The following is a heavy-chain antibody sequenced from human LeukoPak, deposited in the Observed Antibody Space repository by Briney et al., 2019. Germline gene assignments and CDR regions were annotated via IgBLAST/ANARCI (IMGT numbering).Heavy chain of an antibody. J-gene: IGHJ4*02. Sequence: GGSLRLSCAASGFTFSSYAMSWVRQAPGKGLEWVSAISGSGGSTYYADSVKGRFTISRDNAKNSLYVQMNSLRAEDTALYYCARGRYCSRTTCYYFDYWGQGTLVTVSS. CDR3: ARGRYCSRTTCYYFDY. CDR1: GFTFSSYA. V-gene: IGHV3-23*01. CDR2: ISGSGGST. D-gene: IGHD2-2*01.